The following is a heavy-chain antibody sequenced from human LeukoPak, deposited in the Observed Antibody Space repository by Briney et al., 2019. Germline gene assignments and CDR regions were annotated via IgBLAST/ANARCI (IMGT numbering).Heavy chain of an antibody. V-gene: IGHV1-69*05. CDR2: SVSFFGTA. CDR3: ARNGGPYYFDS. Sequence: ASVTVSCKAPGGTFNSYVISWVRQAPGQGLEWMGGSVSFFGTANYAQKFQGRVTLTRDESTSTAYMELNNLRYEDTAVYFCARNGGPYYFDSWDQGTLVTVSS. D-gene: IGHD2-8*01. CDR1: GGTFNSYV. J-gene: IGHJ4*02.